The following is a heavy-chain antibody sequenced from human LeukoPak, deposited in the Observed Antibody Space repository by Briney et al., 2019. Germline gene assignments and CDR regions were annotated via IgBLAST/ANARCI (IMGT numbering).Heavy chain of an antibody. Sequence: ASVKVSCKASGYTFTSYDINWVRQAPGQGLGWMGWMNPNSGNTGYAQKFQGRVTMTRNTSMSTAYMELSSLRSEDTAVYYCARGDVFHWLREDYWGQGTLVTVSS. CDR3: ARGDVFHWLREDY. J-gene: IGHJ4*02. V-gene: IGHV1-8*01. CDR1: GYTFTSYD. D-gene: IGHD5-12*01. CDR2: MNPNSGNT.